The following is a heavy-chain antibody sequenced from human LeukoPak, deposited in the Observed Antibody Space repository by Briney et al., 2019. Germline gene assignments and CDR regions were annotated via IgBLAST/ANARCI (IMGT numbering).Heavy chain of an antibody. Sequence: VGSLRVSCAASGFTFTMFSMNWVRQAPGQGLEWIACIRGRADTTYYAGSVQGRFTISRDNADDTVYLHMDSLRVDDTAVYYCARTYDYGVGPPGDAFDSWGQGTLVTAPS. CDR3: ARTYDYGVGPPGDAFDS. D-gene: IGHD3-3*01. CDR1: GFTFTMFS. J-gene: IGHJ3*02. CDR2: IRGRADTT. V-gene: IGHV3-48*01.